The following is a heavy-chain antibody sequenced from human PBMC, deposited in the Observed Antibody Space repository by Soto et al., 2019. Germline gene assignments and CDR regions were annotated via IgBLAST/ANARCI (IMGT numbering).Heavy chain of an antibody. CDR3: ARGGTRDGYRDLDY. Sequence: XEFLRLSFAASGFPFGAYAMTWVRQAPGKGLEWVASLTNSGDDTYYPDSVKGRFTISRDNSKNTLSLQMSRLRAEDTALYYCARGGTRDGYRDLDYWGQGTQVTVSS. V-gene: IGHV3-23*01. CDR2: LTNSGDDT. CDR1: GFPFGAYA. J-gene: IGHJ4*02. D-gene: IGHD5-18*01.